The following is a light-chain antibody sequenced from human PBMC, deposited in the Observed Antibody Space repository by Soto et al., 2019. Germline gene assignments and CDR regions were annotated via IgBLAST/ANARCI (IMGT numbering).Light chain of an antibody. CDR3: QQYAGSVIT. J-gene: IGKJ5*01. V-gene: IGKV3-20*01. CDR1: QSVSNY. Sequence: EIVLTQSPATLSLSPGERATLSCRASQSVSNYLAWYQQKPGQAPSLLIYGATSRATSIPDRFSGSGSGTDFPLTISRVDPEDLSVYCCQQYAGSVITFGQGTRLEIK. CDR2: GAT.